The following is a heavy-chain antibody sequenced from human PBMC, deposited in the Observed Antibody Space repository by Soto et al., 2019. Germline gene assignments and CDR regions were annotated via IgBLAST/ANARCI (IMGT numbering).Heavy chain of an antibody. CDR3: AREENCSDGVCYSEYFQR. Sequence: VQLVQSGAEVKKPGASVKVSCKASGYIFTAYSMHCVRQAPGQGLEWMGVVNPSGGSTNYAQKCRGRITMTRDTSTSTVYMELISLTSEDTAVYYCAREENCSDGVCYSEYFQRWGQGTLVTVSS. CDR1: GYIFTAYS. D-gene: IGHD2-15*01. J-gene: IGHJ1*01. V-gene: IGHV1-46*01. CDR2: VNPSGGST.